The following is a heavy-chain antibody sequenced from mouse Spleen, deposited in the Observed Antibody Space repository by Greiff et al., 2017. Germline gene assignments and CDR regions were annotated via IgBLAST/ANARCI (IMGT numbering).Heavy chain of an antibody. J-gene: IGHJ3*01. CDR3: ARTGTPAWFAY. D-gene: IGHD4-1*01. CDR2: IDPSDSYT. CDR1: GYTFTSYW. V-gene: IGHV1-69*01. Sequence: VQLQQPGAELVMPGASVKLSCKASGYTFTSYWMHWVKQRPGQGLEWIGEIDPSDSYTNYNQKFKGKATLTVDKSSSTAYMQLSSLTSEDSAVYYCARTGTPAWFAYWGQGTLVTVSA.